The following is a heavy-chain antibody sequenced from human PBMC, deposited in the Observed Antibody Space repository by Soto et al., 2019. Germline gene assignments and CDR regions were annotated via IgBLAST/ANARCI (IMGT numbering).Heavy chain of an antibody. CDR1: GGSISSGDYY. D-gene: IGHD3-9*01. V-gene: IGHV4-30-4*01. Sequence: PSETLSLTCTVSGGSISSGDYYWSWIRQPPGKGLEWIGYIDYSGSTYYSPSLKSRVTLSVDTSNNQFSLKLSSVTAADTAVYYCARRTGYYGPYGMDVWGQGTTVS. CDR3: ARRTGYYGPYGMDV. CDR2: IDYSGST. J-gene: IGHJ6*02.